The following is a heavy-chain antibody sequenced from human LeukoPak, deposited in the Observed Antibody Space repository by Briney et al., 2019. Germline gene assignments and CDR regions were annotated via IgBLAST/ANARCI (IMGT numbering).Heavy chain of an antibody. V-gene: IGHV3-33*01. CDR1: GFTFSSYG. J-gene: IGHJ4*02. D-gene: IGHD6-13*01. Sequence: GGSLRLSCAASGFTFSSYGMHWVRQAPGKGLGWVAVIWYDGSNKYYADSVKGRFTISRDNSKNTLYLQMNSLRAEDTAVYYCARDSIAAAGPDDYWGQGTLVTVSS. CDR3: ARDSIAAAGPDDY. CDR2: IWYDGSNK.